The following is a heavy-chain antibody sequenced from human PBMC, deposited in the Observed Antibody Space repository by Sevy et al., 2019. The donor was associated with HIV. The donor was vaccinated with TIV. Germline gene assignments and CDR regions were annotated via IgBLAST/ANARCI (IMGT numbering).Heavy chain of an antibody. CDR1: GFTFSSYA. CDR2: ISGSGVST. V-gene: IGHV3-23*01. Sequence: GGSLRLSCAASGFTFSSYAMSWVRQAPGKGLEWVSAISGSGVSTYYADSVKGRFTISRDNSKNTLYLQMNSLRAEDTAVYYCAKDPTHYCTGGVCDAFDIWGQGTMVTVSS. J-gene: IGHJ3*02. D-gene: IGHD2-8*02. CDR3: AKDPTHYCTGGVCDAFDI.